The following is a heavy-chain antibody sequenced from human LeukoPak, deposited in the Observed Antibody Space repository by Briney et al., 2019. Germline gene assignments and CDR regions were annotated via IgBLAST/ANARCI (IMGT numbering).Heavy chain of an antibody. Sequence: SETLSLTCAVYGGSFSGYYWSWIRQLPGKGLEWIGEINPSGGTNYNPSLKSRVTISVDTSKNQFSLKLSSVTAADTAVYYCARVKGRVGATPIPDYWGQGTLVTVSS. CDR3: ARVKGRVGATPIPDY. J-gene: IGHJ4*02. D-gene: IGHD1-26*01. V-gene: IGHV4-34*01. CDR2: INPSGGT. CDR1: GGSFSGYY.